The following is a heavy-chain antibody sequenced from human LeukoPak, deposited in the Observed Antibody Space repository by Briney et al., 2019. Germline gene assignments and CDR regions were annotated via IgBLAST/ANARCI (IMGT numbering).Heavy chain of an antibody. CDR2: IYPGDSDT. V-gene: IGHV5-51*01. D-gene: IGHD3-9*01. CDR1: GYSFTSYW. J-gene: IGHJ6*02. CDR3: ARMADYDILSYGMDV. Sequence: GESLKISCKGSGYSFTSYWIGWVRQMPGKDLEWMGIIYPGDSDTRYSPSFQGQATISADKSISTAYLQWSSLKASDTAMYYCARMADYDILSYGMDVWGQGTTVTVSS.